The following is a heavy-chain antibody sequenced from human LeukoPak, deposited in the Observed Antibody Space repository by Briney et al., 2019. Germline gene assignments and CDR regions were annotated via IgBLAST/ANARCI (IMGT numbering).Heavy chain of an antibody. V-gene: IGHV4-34*01. CDR1: GGSFSGYY. CDR2: INHSGST. Sequence: SETLSLTCAVYGGSFSGYYWSWIRQPPGKGLEWIGEINHSGSTNYNPSLKSRVTISVDTSKNQFSLKLSSVTAADTAVYYCARRGILRYFDWLLPRHHTYFDYWGQGTLVTVSS. J-gene: IGHJ4*02. D-gene: IGHD3-9*01. CDR3: ARRGILRYFDWLLPRHHTYFDY.